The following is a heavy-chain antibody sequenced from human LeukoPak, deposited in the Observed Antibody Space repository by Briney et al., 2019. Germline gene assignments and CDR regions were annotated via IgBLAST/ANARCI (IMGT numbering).Heavy chain of an antibody. CDR2: IRYDGTNK. V-gene: IGHV3-30*02. Sequence: GGSLRLSCAASGFTSSNFGMHWVRQAPGKGLEWVTFIRYDGTNKYYADSVKGRFTISRDNSKNTLYLQMNSLRVEDTAIYYCAKVEMSTSPGGIDYWGQGTLVTVSS. CDR3: AKVEMSTSPGGIDY. CDR1: GFTSSNFG. D-gene: IGHD5-24*01. J-gene: IGHJ4*02.